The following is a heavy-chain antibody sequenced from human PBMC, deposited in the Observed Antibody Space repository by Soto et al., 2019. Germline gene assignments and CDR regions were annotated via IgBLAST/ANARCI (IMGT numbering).Heavy chain of an antibody. Sequence: GGSLRLSCAASGFTFSSYGMHWVRQAPGKGLEWVAVISYDGSNKYYADSVKGRFTISRDNSKNTLYLQMNSLRAEDTAVYYCANIFWFGESYFAPFDYWGQGTLVTVSS. D-gene: IGHD3-10*01. CDR2: ISYDGSNK. V-gene: IGHV3-30*18. J-gene: IGHJ4*02. CDR3: ANIFWFGESYFAPFDY. CDR1: GFTFSSYG.